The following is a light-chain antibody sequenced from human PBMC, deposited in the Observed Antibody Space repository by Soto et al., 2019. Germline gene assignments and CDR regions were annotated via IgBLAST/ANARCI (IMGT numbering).Light chain of an antibody. CDR3: QQANSFPFT. V-gene: IGKV1-12*02. Sequence: DIQMTQSPSSVSASVGDRVTITCRASQGISSWLAWHQQKPGKAPKLLIYAASSWQSGVPSRFSGIGSGTDFTLTISSLQPEDFATYYCQQANSFPFTFGPGTKVDIK. CDR2: AAS. J-gene: IGKJ3*01. CDR1: QGISSW.